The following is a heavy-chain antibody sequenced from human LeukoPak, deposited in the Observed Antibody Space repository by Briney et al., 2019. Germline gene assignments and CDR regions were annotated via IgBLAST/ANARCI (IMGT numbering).Heavy chain of an antibody. Sequence: SETLSLTCTVSGGSLSSYYWSWIRQPPGKGLKWIGYISYSGITNYYPSLKGRVSISIDMSKNQFSLKLSSVTAADTAVYYCAREEDCSSTSCYVVWGKGTTVTVSS. CDR1: GGSLSSYY. CDR2: ISYSGIT. CDR3: AREEDCSSTSCYVV. J-gene: IGHJ6*04. V-gene: IGHV4-59*01. D-gene: IGHD2-2*01.